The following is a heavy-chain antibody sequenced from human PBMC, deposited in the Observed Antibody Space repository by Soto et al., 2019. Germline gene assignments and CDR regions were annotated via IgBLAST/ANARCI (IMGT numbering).Heavy chain of an antibody. CDR3: AKDQAGAGTISRYFQD. CDR1: GFTFSTYA. J-gene: IGHJ1*01. D-gene: IGHD6-13*01. CDR2: ISGGGGTT. V-gene: IGHV3-23*01. Sequence: EVQLLESGGGLVQPEGSLRLSCAASGFTFSTYAMSWVRQAPGKGLEWVSGISGGGGTTYYADSVKGRFTISRDNSKNTVYLQVNSLRAVDTAEYYCAKDQAGAGTISRYFQDWGQGTLVTVSS.